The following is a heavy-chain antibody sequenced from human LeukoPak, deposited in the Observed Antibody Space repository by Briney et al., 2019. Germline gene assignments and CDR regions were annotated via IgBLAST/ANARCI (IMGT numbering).Heavy chain of an antibody. CDR2: IIPILGIA. Sequence: SVKVSCKASGGTFSSYAISWVRQAPGQGLEWMGRIIPILGIANYAQKFQGRVTITADKSTSTAYMELSSLRSEDTAVYYCARGAWDSSGYYTYWGQGTLVTVSS. CDR1: GGTFSSYA. D-gene: IGHD3-22*01. CDR3: ARGAWDSSGYYTY. J-gene: IGHJ4*02. V-gene: IGHV1-69*04.